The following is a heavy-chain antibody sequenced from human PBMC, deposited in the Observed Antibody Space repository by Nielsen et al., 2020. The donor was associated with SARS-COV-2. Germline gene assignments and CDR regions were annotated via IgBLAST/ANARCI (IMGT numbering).Heavy chain of an antibody. CDR1: GFTFSSYG. J-gene: IGHJ4*02. CDR2: ISYDGSNK. V-gene: IGHV3-30*18. Sequence: GASLKISCAASGFTFSSYGMHWVRQAPGKGLEWVAVISYDGSNKYYADSVKGRFTISRDNSKNTLYLQMNSLRAEDTALYYCAKVDSNSPVYWGQGTLVTVSS. D-gene: IGHD4-23*01. CDR3: AKVDSNSPVY.